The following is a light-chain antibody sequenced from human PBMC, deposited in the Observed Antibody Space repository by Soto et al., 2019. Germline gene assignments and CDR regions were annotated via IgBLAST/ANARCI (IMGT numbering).Light chain of an antibody. V-gene: IGLV2-14*01. Sequence: QSGLTQPASVSGSPGQSITISCTGTSSDVGGYNYVSWYQQHPGKAPKLMIYDVSNRPSGVSNRFSGSKSGNTASLTISGLQAEDEADYYCSSYTSSSTRVFGTGTKLTVL. CDR1: SSDVGGYNY. CDR2: DVS. J-gene: IGLJ1*01. CDR3: SSYTSSSTRV.